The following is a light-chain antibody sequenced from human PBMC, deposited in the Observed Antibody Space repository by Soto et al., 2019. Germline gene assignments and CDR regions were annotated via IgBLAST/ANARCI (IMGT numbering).Light chain of an antibody. CDR1: QSVSSN. J-gene: IGKJ5*01. Sequence: EIVLTQSPGTLSLSPGERATLSCRASQSVSSNLAWYQQKPGQAPRLLIYGASTRATGLPARFSGSGSGTDFTLTISSLQSEDFAVYYCQQYNTWPPITFGQGTRLEI. CDR2: GAS. CDR3: QQYNTWPPIT. V-gene: IGKV3-15*01.